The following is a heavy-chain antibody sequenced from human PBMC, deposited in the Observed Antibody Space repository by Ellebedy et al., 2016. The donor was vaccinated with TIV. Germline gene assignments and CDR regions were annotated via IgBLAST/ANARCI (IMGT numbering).Heavy chain of an antibody. CDR3: AREGGEYSSSSGHSSWYFDL. CDR2: INPNSGGT. J-gene: IGHJ2*01. V-gene: IGHV1-2*04. D-gene: IGHD6-6*01. CDR1: GYTFTGYY. Sequence: ASVKVSXXASGYTFTGYYMHWVRQAPGQGLEWMGWINPNSGGTNYAQKFQGWVTMTRDTSISTAYMELSRLRSDDTAVYYCAREGGEYSSSSGHSSWYFDLWGRGTLVTVSS.